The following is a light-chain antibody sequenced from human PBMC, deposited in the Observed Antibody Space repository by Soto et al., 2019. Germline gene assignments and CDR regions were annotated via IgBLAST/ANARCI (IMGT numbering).Light chain of an antibody. CDR3: QEYYSTPLT. V-gene: IGKV4-1*01. Sequence: DIVMTQSPDSLAVSLGERATINCKSSQSVLYSSNNKNYLAWYQQKPGQPPKLLIYWASTRESGVPDRFRGSRSGTYFTLTISSLQAEDVAVYYCQEYYSTPLTFGPGTKVDIK. CDR2: WAS. CDR1: QSVLYSSNNKNY. J-gene: IGKJ3*01.